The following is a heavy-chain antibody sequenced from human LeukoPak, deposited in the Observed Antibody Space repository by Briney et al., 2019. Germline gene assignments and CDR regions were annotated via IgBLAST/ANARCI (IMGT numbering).Heavy chain of an antibody. V-gene: IGHV4-34*01. CDR2: INHSGST. D-gene: IGHD3-10*01. CDR1: GGSFSGYY. J-gene: IGHJ4*02. CDR3: ARNLLLWFGELRLGFDY. Sequence: SGTLSLTCAVYGGSFSGYYWSWIRQPPGKGLEWIGEINHSGSTNYNPSLKSRVTISVDTSKNQFSLKLSSVTAADTAVYYCARNLLLWFGELRLGFDYWGQGTLVTVSS.